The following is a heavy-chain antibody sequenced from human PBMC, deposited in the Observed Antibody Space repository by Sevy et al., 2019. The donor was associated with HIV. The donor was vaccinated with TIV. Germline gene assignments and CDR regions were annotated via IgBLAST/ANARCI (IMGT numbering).Heavy chain of an antibody. CDR1: GFTFSSYS. CDR3: ARDPGIRIAVAGPHRDY. D-gene: IGHD6-19*01. V-gene: IGHV3-21*01. Sequence: GGSLRLSCAASGFTFSSYSMNWVRQAPGKGLEWVSSISSSSSYIYYADSVKGRFTISRDNAKNSLYLQMNSLRAEDMAVYYCARDPGIRIAVAGPHRDYWGQGTLVTVSS. CDR2: ISSSSSYI. J-gene: IGHJ4*02.